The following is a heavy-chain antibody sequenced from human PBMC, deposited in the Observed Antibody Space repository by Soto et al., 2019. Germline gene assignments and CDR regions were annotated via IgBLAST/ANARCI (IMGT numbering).Heavy chain of an antibody. D-gene: IGHD4-17*01. V-gene: IGHV1-69*06. CDR1: GGTFSSHG. Sequence: QVQLLQSGTALQKPGSSVKVSCKASGGTFSSHGIAWVRQVPGQGLEWVGEIMPTFGSATYAPKFQGRVTISADKSTSTAYMELRSLRSEDTAVYYCARDDTVNTRNLDYWGQGTLVTVSS. CDR2: IMPTFGSA. J-gene: IGHJ4*02. CDR3: ARDDTVNTRNLDY.